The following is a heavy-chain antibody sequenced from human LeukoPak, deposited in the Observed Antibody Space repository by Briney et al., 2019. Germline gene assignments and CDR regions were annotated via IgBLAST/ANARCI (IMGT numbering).Heavy chain of an antibody. D-gene: IGHD4-11*01. V-gene: IGHV1-46*03. CDR3: TRVHDYRTSGEYFQH. J-gene: IGHJ1*01. Sequence: ASVKVSCKASGYTFISYYIHWGRQAPGQGLEWVGIINPRDDTTSYAQRFQGRVTVTRDTTTTTVYMELSSLRSEDTAVYYCTRVHDYRTSGEYFQHWGQGTLVTVSS. CDR2: INPRDDTT. CDR1: GYTFISYY.